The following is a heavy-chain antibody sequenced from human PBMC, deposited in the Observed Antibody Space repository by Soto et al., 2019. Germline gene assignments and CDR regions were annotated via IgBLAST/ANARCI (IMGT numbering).Heavy chain of an antibody. V-gene: IGHV1-69*13. Sequence: SVKISCKASGGTFSSYAISWVRQAPGQGLEWMGGIIPIFGTANYAQKFQGRVTITADQSTSTAYMELSSLRSEDTAVYYCATDESSVAARVYYGMDVWGQGNTVTV. CDR1: GGTFSSYA. CDR3: ATDESSVAARVYYGMDV. CDR2: IIPIFGTA. D-gene: IGHD6-6*01. J-gene: IGHJ6*02.